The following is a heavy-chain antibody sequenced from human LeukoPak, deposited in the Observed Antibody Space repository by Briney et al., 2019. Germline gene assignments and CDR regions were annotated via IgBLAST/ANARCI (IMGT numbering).Heavy chain of an antibody. V-gene: IGHV3-48*01. CDR3: ARGRHYYDSSGYPY. D-gene: IGHD3-22*01. J-gene: IGHJ4*02. CDR1: GFTFSSYS. Sequence: PGGSLRLSCAASGFTFSSYSMNWVRQAPGKGLEWVSYISSSSSTIYYADSVKGRFTISRDNAKNSLYPQMNSLRAEDTAVYYCARGRHYYDSSGYPYWGQGTLVTVSS. CDR2: ISSSSSTI.